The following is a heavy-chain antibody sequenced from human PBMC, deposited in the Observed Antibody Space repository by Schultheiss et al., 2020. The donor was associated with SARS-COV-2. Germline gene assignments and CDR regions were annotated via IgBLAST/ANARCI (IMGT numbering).Heavy chain of an antibody. CDR1: GGSVNSGISY. Sequence: SQTLSLTCTVSGGSVNSGISYWTWIRQPPGKGLEWIGYIYYSGSTNFNPSLKSRVTISVDTSKNQFSLKLSSVTAADTAVYYCAKATTETDYWGQGTLVTVSS. D-gene: IGHD4-17*01. CDR2: IYYSGST. J-gene: IGHJ4*02. V-gene: IGHV4-61*01. CDR3: AKATTETDY.